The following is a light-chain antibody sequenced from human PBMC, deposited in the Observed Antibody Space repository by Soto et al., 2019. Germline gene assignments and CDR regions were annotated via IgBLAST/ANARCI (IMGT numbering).Light chain of an antibody. CDR1: SSNIGAGYD. CDR3: QSYDSSLSGYV. V-gene: IGLV1-40*01. CDR2: GNS. J-gene: IGLJ1*01. Sequence: QSVVTQPPTVSGAPGQRVTISCTGSSSNIGAGYDVHWYQQLPGTAPKLLIYGNSNRPSGVPDRFSGSKSGTSASLAITGLQAEDEADYYCQSYDSSLSGYVIGTGTKVTVL.